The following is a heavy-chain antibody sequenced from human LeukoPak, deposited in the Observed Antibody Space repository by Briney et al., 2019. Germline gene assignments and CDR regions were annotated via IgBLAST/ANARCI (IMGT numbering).Heavy chain of an antibody. D-gene: IGHD1-26*01. J-gene: IGHJ4*02. CDR1: GFTFSSYA. Sequence: QPGGSLRLSCAASGFTFSSYAMTWVRQAPGKGLEWVSSISANGGSTYYADSVKGRFTISRDNSKNTLYLQMNSLRDDDTAVYYCARVTGNSATYPIFDYCGQGTLVTVSS. CDR2: ISANGGST. V-gene: IGHV3-23*01. CDR3: ARVTGNSATYPIFDY.